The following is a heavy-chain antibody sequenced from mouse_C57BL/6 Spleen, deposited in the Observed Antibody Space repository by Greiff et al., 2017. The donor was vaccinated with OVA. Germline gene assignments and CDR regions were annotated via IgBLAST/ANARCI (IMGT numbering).Heavy chain of an antibody. V-gene: IGHV1-55*01. D-gene: IGHD1-1*01. CDR2: IYPGSGST. CDR3: ASAPFITTVVPDFDY. Sequence: QVQLQQPGAELVKPGASVKMSCKASGYTFTSYWITWVKQRPGQGLEWIGDIYPGSGSTNYNEKFKSKATLTVDTSSSTAYMQLSSLTSEDSAVYYGASAPFITTVVPDFDYWGQGTTLTVSS. CDR1: GYTFTSYW. J-gene: IGHJ2*01.